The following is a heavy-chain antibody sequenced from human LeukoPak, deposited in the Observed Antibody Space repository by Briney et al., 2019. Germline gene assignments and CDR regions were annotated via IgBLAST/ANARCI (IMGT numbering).Heavy chain of an antibody. CDR1: GGSISSDY. CDR2: IHTSGTT. D-gene: IGHD6-19*01. V-gene: IGHV4-4*07. CDR3: ARVQWLVRGGEDWFDP. Sequence: PSETLSLTCSVSGGSISSDYWSWIRQPAGKGLEWIGRIHTSGTTNYNPSLKSRVTMSVGTSKNQFSLKLSSVTAADTAVYYCARVQWLVRGGEDWFDPWGQGTLVTVSS. J-gene: IGHJ5*02.